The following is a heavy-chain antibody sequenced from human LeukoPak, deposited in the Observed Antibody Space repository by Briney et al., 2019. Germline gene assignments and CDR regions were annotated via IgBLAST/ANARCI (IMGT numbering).Heavy chain of an antibody. CDR2: INHSGST. Sequence: SETLSLTCAVYGGSFSGYYWSWIRQPPGKGLEWIREINHSGSTNYNPSLKSRVTISVDTSKNQFSLKLSSVTAAGTAVYYCARVKVNSYYYYYYMDVWGKGTTVTVSS. CDR1: GGSFSGYY. V-gene: IGHV4-34*01. D-gene: IGHD3-22*01. J-gene: IGHJ6*03. CDR3: ARVKVNSYYYYYYMDV.